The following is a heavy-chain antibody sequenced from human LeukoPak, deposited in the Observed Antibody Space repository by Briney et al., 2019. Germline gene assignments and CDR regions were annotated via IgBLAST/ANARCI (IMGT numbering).Heavy chain of an antibody. D-gene: IGHD2-2*01. J-gene: IGHJ5*01. CDR2: INPNSGGT. CDR3: ARSVVPAAASWFDS. Sequence: ASVKVSCKASGYTFTGYYMHWVRQAPGQGLEWMVWINPNSGGTNYAQKFQGRVTMTRDTSISTAYMELSRLRSDDTAVYYCARSVVPAAASWFDSWGQRTLVTVSS. CDR1: GYTFTGYY. V-gene: IGHV1-2*02.